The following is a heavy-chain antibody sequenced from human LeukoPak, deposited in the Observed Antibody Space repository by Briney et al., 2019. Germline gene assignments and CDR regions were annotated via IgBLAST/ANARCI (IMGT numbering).Heavy chain of an antibody. CDR1: GFTFSSYA. CDR2: ISGSGGST. CDR3: AKDQDLSMVRGVILDY. D-gene: IGHD3-10*01. Sequence: GGSLRLSCAASGFTFSSYAMSWVRQAPGKGLEWVSAISGSGGSTYYADSVKGRFTISRDNSKNTLYLQMNSLRAEDTAVYYCAKDQDLSMVRGVILDYWGQGTLVTVSS. J-gene: IGHJ4*02. V-gene: IGHV3-23*01.